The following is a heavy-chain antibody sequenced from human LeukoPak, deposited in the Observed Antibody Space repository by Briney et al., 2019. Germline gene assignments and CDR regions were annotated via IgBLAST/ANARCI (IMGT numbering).Heavy chain of an antibody. D-gene: IGHD3-10*01. CDR3: SRSSMVRGIMDYYYGMDV. Sequence: GGSLRLSCAASGFTFNTYSMNWVRQAPGKGLEWVSSISGTSSYIYYADSVKGRFTISRDNAKNSLYLQMNSLRAEDTAVYYCSRSSMVRGIMDYYYGMDVRGKGTTVTVSS. CDR1: GFTFNTYS. V-gene: IGHV3-21*01. CDR2: ISGTSSYI. J-gene: IGHJ6*04.